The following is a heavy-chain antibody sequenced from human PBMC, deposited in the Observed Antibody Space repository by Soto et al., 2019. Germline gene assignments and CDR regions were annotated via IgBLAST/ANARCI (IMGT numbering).Heavy chain of an antibody. CDR1: GYTFTSYG. CDR2: ISAYNGNT. CDR3: ARDQAPYSNGWYY. V-gene: IGHV1-18*01. J-gene: IGHJ4*02. Sequence: ASVKVSCKASGYTFTSYGISWVRQAPGQGLEWMGWISAYNGNTHYAQKLQGRVTMTTDTSTTTAYMELRSLRTDDTAVYFCARDQAPYSNGWYYWGQGTLVTVSS. D-gene: IGHD6-19*01.